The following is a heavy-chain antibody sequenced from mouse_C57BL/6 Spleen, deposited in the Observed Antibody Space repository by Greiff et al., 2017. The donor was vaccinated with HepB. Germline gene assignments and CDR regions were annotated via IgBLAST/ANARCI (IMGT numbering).Heavy chain of an antibody. Sequence: DVKLVESGGGLVKPGGSLKLSCAASGFTFSDYGMHWVRQAPEKGLEWVAYISSGSSTIYYADTVKGRFTISRDNAKNTLFLQMTSLRSEDTAMYYCARHYGSRYAMDYWGQGTSVTVSS. CDR2: ISSGSSTI. CDR1: GFTFSDYG. J-gene: IGHJ4*01. V-gene: IGHV5-17*01. D-gene: IGHD1-1*01. CDR3: ARHYGSRYAMDY.